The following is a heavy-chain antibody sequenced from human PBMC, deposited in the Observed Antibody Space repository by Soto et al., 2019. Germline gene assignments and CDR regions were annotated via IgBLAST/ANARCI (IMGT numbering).Heavy chain of an antibody. V-gene: IGHV4-59*01. J-gene: IGHJ3*02. Sequence: PSETLSLTCTVSGGSLSSYYWSWIRQPPGKGLEWIGYIYYSGSTNYNPSLKSRVTISVDTSKNQFSLKLSSVAAADTAVYYCARERITMIVDGAFDIWGQGTMVTVSS. CDR1: GGSLSSYY. D-gene: IGHD3-22*01. CDR3: ARERITMIVDGAFDI. CDR2: IYYSGST.